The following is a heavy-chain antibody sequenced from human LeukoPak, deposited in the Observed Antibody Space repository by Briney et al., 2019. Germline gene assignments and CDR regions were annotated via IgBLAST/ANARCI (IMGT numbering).Heavy chain of an antibody. CDR3: ARENKDSSTRYYNWFDP. J-gene: IGHJ5*02. D-gene: IGHD6-13*01. V-gene: IGHV6-1*01. CDR2: TYYRSKWYN. CDR1: GDSVSANSAA. Sequence: SQTLSLTCDISGDSVSANSAAWNWIRQSPSRGLEWLGKTYYRSKWYNDYAVSVKSRITINPDTSKNQFSLQLSSVTPEDTAVYYCARENKDSSTRYYNWFDPWGPGTLVTVSS.